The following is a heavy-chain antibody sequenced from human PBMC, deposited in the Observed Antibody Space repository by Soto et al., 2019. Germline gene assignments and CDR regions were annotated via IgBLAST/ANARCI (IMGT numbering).Heavy chain of an antibody. V-gene: IGHV4-39*01. CDR3: ASYSYQYYFDY. CDR2: VYYSGTT. D-gene: IGHD4-4*01. J-gene: IGHJ4*02. Sequence: ETLSLTCTVSGGSISSSSYYWGWIRQPPGKGLEWIGSVYYSGTTYYNPSLKSRVTISVDTSKNQFSLKLSSVTAADTAVYYCASYSYQYYFDYWGQGALVTVSS. CDR1: GGSISSSSYY.